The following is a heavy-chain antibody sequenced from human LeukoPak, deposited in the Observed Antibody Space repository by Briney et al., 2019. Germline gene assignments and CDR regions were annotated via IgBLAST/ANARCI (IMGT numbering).Heavy chain of an antibody. D-gene: IGHD2-15*01. J-gene: IGHJ3*02. CDR3: AKDVGPGYCNGDNCYLGWDAFDI. CDR1: GFTFSSYS. V-gene: IGHV3-23*01. Sequence: GGSLRLSCAASGFTFSSYSMNWVRQAPGKGLEWVSAISSSGGSIYYTDSAKGRFTISRDNSKNTVYLQMNSLRGEDTALYYCAKDVGPGYCNGDNCYLGWDAFDIWGQGTMVTVSS. CDR2: ISSSGGSI.